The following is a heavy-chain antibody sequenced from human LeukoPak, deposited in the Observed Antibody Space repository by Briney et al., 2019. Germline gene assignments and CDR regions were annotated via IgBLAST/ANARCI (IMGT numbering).Heavy chain of an antibody. CDR1: GFTFSDYY. Sequence: PGGSLRLSCAASGFTFSDYYMSWIRQAPGKALEWVSYVSSGSSTIYYADSVKGRFTVSRDNGKRSLYLHMNSLRAEDTAMYYCARRESSYCSGGCYFASWGQGTLVTISS. J-gene: IGHJ5*01. D-gene: IGHD2-21*02. V-gene: IGHV3-11*04. CDR2: VSSGSSTI. CDR3: ARRESSYCSGGCYFAS.